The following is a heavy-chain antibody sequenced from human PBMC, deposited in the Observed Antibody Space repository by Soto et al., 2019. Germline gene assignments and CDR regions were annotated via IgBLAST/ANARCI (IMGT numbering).Heavy chain of an antibody. D-gene: IGHD4-17*01. Sequence: GGSLRLSCAASGFTFSSYAMSWVRQAPWKGLEWVSAISGSGGSTYYADSVKGRFTISRDNSKNTLYLQMNSLRAEDTAVYYCAKDRIMTTVTFFDYWGQGTLVTVSS. CDR3: AKDRIMTTVTFFDY. J-gene: IGHJ4*02. V-gene: IGHV3-23*01. CDR1: GFTFSSYA. CDR2: ISGSGGST.